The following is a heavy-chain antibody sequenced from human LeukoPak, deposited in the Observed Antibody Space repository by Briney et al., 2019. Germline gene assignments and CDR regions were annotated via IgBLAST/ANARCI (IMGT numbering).Heavy chain of an antibody. V-gene: IGHV1-2*02. D-gene: IGHD6-13*01. Sequence: ASVKVSCKASGYTFTGYYMHWVRQAPRQGLEWMGWINPNSGGTNYAQKFQGRVTMTRDTSISTAYMELSSLKSDDTAVYYCARDGVYSRSFDAFDIWGQGTMVTVSS. CDR3: ARDGVYSRSFDAFDI. CDR1: GYTFTGYY. CDR2: INPNSGGT. J-gene: IGHJ3*02.